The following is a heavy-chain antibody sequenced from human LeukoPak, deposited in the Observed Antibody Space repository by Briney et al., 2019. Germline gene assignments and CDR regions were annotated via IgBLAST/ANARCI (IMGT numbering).Heavy chain of an antibody. CDR1: GGTFSSYA. CDR3: AGAPYYCSSTSCYGDYYYYMDV. J-gene: IGHJ6*03. D-gene: IGHD2-2*01. V-gene: IGHV1-69*05. CDR2: IIPIFGTA. Sequence: SVKVSCKASGGTFSSYAISWVRQAPGQGLEWMGGIIPIFGTANYAQKFQGRVTITTDESTSTAYMELSSLRSEDTAVYYCAGAPYYCSSTSCYGDYYYYMDVWGKGTTVTVSS.